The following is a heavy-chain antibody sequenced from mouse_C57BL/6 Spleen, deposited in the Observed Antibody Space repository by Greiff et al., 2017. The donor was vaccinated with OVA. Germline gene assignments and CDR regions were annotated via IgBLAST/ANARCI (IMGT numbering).Heavy chain of an antibody. V-gene: IGHV5-4*01. CDR1: GFTFSSYA. CDR2: ISDGGSYT. D-gene: IGHD1-1*01. Sequence: EVHLVESGGGLVKPGGSLKLSCAASGFTFSSYAMSWVRQTPEKRLEWVATISDGGSYTYYPDNVKGRFTISRDNAKNNLYLQMSHLKSEDTAMYYCAREEWDYGSRFAYWGQGTLVTVSA. CDR3: AREEWDYGSRFAY. J-gene: IGHJ3*01.